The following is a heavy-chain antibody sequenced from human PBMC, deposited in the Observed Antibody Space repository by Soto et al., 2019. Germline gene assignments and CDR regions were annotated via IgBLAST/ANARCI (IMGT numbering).Heavy chain of an antibody. CDR1: GGSISSYY. D-gene: IGHD6-19*01. CDR2: IYYSGST. CDR3: ATTYSSGRYYFDY. J-gene: IGHJ4*02. Sequence: SETLSLTCTVSGGSISSYYWSWIRQPPGKGLEWIGYIYYSGSTNYNPSLKSRVTISVDTSKNQFSLKLSSVTAADTAVYYCATTYSSGRYYFDYWGQGTLVTVSS. V-gene: IGHV4-59*08.